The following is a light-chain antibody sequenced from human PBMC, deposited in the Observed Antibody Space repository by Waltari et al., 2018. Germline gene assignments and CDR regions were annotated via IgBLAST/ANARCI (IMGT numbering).Light chain of an antibody. CDR2: IIT. V-gene: IGLV1-44*01. CDR3: ATWDDRLTGVV. J-gene: IGLJ2*01. Sequence: QSALTQPPSASGTPGQTVTIFCSGGNPNIGSNVVNWYQQVPVTAPKLLIYIITYRPSGVPDRFSGSKSGTSASLAISGLQSDDVGDYYCATWDDRLTGVVFGGGTKVTVL. CDR1: NPNIGSNV.